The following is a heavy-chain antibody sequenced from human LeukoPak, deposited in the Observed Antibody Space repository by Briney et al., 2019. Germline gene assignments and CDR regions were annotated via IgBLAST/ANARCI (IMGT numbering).Heavy chain of an antibody. CDR3: ASRSSSRGLDAFDI. Sequence: SETLSLTCTVSGGSISNYYWSWIRQPAGKGLEWIGRIYISGSTKYNLSLKSRVTMSLDTSKNQFSLKLSSVTAADTAVYYCASRSSSRGLDAFDIWGQGTMVTVSS. J-gene: IGHJ3*02. V-gene: IGHV4-4*07. CDR1: GGSISNYY. D-gene: IGHD6-13*01. CDR2: IYISGST.